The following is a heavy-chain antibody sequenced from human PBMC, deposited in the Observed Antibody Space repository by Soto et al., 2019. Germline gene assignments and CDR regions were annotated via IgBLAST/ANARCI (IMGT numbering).Heavy chain of an antibody. J-gene: IGHJ6*02. V-gene: IGHV4-34*01. CDR2: INHSVST. D-gene: IGHD3-3*01. CDR3: ARGGRGRFLEWSWSYYYSMDV. CDR1: GGSFSGYY. Sequence: XATLSLPCAVWGGSFSGYYWSWIGQPPGKGLEWIGEINHSVSTNYNPSLKSRVTISVDTSKNQFSLKLSSVTAADTAVYYCARGGRGRFLEWSWSYYYSMDVCGQRTTVTVSS.